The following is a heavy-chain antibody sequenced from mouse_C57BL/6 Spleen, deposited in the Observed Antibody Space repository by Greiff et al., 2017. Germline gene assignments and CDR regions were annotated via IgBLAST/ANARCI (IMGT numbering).Heavy chain of an antibody. J-gene: IGHJ3*01. CDR2: IYPRDGST. Sequence: VQLQQSDAELVKPGASVKISCKVSGYTFTDHTIHWMKQRPEQGLAWIGYIYPRDGSTKYNEKFKGQATLTADKSSSTAYMQLNSLTSEDSAVYFCARSGNGYHGFWFAYWGQGTLVTGSA. CDR3: ARSGNGYHGFWFAY. D-gene: IGHD2-2*01. V-gene: IGHV1-78*01. CDR1: GYTFTDHT.